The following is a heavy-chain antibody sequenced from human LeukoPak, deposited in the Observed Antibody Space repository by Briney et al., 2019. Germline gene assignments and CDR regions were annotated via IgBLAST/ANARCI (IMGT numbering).Heavy chain of an antibody. CDR1: GYSLTDNY. CDR3: ARELVRAAAADY. D-gene: IGHD6-13*01. CDR2: NNPNSDGT. J-gene: IGHJ4*02. Sequence: ASVKVSCKASGYSLTDNYMHWMRQAPGQGLEWMGWNNPNSDGTKYAQQFQGRVTMTRDTSISTAYMELSSLRSDDTAVYYCARELVRAAAADYWGQGTLVTVSS. V-gene: IGHV1-2*02.